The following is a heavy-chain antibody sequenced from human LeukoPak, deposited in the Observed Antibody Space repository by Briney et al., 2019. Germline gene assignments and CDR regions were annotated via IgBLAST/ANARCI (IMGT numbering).Heavy chain of an antibody. CDR2: ITGSGGST. D-gene: IGHD3-9*01. Sequence: PGGSLRLSCAASGFTFSLYAMSWVRQAPGKGLEWVSAITGSGGSTYYADSLEGRFTISRDNSKNTLYLQMNSLRAEDTAVYYCAKALPTYYDILTGYYFDYWGQGTLVTVSS. CDR1: GFTFSLYA. J-gene: IGHJ4*02. CDR3: AKALPTYYDILTGYYFDY. V-gene: IGHV3-23*01.